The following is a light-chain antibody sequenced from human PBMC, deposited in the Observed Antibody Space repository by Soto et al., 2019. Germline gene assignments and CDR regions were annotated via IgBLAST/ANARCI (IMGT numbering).Light chain of an antibody. J-gene: IGLJ3*02. CDR3: YSYAGSYTWV. CDR2: DVT. V-gene: IGLV2-11*01. CDR1: SSDVGNYNY. Sequence: QSALTQPRSVSGSPGQSVTISCTGTSSDVGNYNYVSWYHQHPGKAPKVMIYDVTKRPSGVPDRFSGSKSGNTASLTISGLQAEDEADYYCYSYAGSYTWVFGGGTKLTVL.